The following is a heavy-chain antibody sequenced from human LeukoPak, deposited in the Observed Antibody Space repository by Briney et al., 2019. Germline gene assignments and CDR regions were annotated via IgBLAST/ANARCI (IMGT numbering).Heavy chain of an antibody. CDR2: IHASENT. CDR1: GGSINNFY. Sequence: SETLSLTCTFSGGSINNFYWSWIRQPAGKGLEWIGRIHASENTNYNPSLKSRVTMSVDTSKNQFSLKLSSVTAADTAVYYCARGSNYCGSGSAYYCYMDVWGKGTTVTVSS. J-gene: IGHJ6*03. CDR3: ARGSNYCGSGSAYYCYMDV. D-gene: IGHD3-10*01. V-gene: IGHV4-4*07.